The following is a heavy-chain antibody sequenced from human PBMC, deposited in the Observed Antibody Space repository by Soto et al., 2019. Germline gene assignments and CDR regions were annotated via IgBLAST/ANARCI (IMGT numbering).Heavy chain of an antibody. Sequence: ASVKVSCKASGYTFTGYYMHWVRQAPGQGLEWMGWINPNSGGTNYAQKFQGRVTMTRDTSISTAYMELGRLRSDDTAVYYCARDRSDFWSGYYVDYWGQGTLVTVSS. CDR3: ARDRSDFWSGYYVDY. D-gene: IGHD3-3*01. V-gene: IGHV1-2*02. CDR2: INPNSGGT. CDR1: GYTFTGYY. J-gene: IGHJ4*02.